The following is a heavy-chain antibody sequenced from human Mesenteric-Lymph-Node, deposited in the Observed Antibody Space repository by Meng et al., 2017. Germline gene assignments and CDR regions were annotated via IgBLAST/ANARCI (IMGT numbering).Heavy chain of an antibody. CDR2: IHHSGTT. V-gene: IGHV4-38-2*02. Sequence: SETLSLTCIVSGFSVNTNNYWAWIRQPPGKGLEWIGGIHHSGTTYYNSSLNSRVTTSLDTSKNQFSLKLSSVTAADTAVYYCARAGQWLLNLGYWGQGTLVTVSS. J-gene: IGHJ4*02. D-gene: IGHD6-19*01. CDR3: ARAGQWLLNLGY. CDR1: GFSVNTNNY.